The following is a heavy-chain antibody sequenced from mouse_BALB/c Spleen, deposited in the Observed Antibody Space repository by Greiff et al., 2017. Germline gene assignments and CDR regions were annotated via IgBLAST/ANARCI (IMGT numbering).Heavy chain of an antibody. CDR3: ARLPFITTATDYAMDY. CDR1: GYTFTDYN. Sequence: VQLQQSGPELVKPGASVKIPCKASGYTFTDYNMDWVKQSHGKSLEWIGDINPNNGGTIYNQKFKGKATLTVDKSSSTAYMELRSLTSEDTAVYYCARLPFITTATDYAMDYWGQGTSVTVSS. J-gene: IGHJ4*01. CDR2: INPNNGGT. D-gene: IGHD1-2*01. V-gene: IGHV1-18*01.